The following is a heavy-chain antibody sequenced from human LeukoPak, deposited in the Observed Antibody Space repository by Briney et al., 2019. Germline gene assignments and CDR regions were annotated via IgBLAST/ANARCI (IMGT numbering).Heavy chain of an antibody. V-gene: IGHV1-8*01. CDR1: GYTFTSYD. J-gene: IGHJ5*02. CDR3: ARVGIAAAGGVTNWFDP. D-gene: IGHD6-13*01. Sequence: ASVKVSCKASGYTFTSYDINWVRQATGQGLEWMGWINPNSGNTGYAQKFQGRVTMTRNTSISTAYMELSSLRSEDTAVYYCARVGIAAAGGVTNWFDPWGQGTLVTVSS. CDR2: INPNSGNT.